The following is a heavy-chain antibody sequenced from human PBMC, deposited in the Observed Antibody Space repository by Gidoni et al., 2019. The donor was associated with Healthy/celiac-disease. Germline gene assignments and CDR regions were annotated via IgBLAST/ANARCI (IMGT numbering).Heavy chain of an antibody. CDR1: GFTFSSYG. CDR3: ARDKQGLVGPYYYYYGMDV. J-gene: IGHJ6*02. D-gene: IGHD6-19*01. Sequence: QVQLVESGGGVVQPGRSLRLPCAASGFTFSSYGMHWVRQAPGKGLEWVAVIWDVGSKKYYADSGKGRFTISRDNSKNKLYLKMNSLRAEDTAVYYCARDKQGLVGPYYYYYGMDVWGQGTTVTVSS. CDR2: IWDVGSKK. V-gene: IGHV3-33*01.